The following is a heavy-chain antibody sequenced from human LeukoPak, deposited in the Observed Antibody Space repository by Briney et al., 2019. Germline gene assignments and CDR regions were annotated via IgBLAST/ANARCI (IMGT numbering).Heavy chain of an antibody. CDR2: ISSRSSTI. J-gene: IGHJ4*02. CDR3: ARPTNWWGYFDY. D-gene: IGHD2-8*02. CDR1: GFTFSNAW. V-gene: IGHV3-48*02. Sequence: GGSLRLSCAASGFTFSNAWMSWVRQAPGKGLEWVSYISSRSSTIYYADSVKGRFTISRDNAKNSLYLQMNSLRDEDTAVYYCARPTNWWGYFDYWGQGTLVTVSS.